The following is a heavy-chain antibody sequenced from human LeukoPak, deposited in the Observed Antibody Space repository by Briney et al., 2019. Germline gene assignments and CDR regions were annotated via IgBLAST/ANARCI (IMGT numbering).Heavy chain of an antibody. J-gene: IGHJ5*02. D-gene: IGHD1-26*01. Sequence: PSETLSLTCTVSGGSISGHYWSWIRQPPGKGLEWVGDIYYSGSTNYNPSLKSRVTLSVDTSKNQFSLQLNSVTPEDTAVYYCAREDEVGTTWSWFDPWGQGTPVTVSS. V-gene: IGHV4-59*11. CDR3: AREDEVGTTWSWFDP. CDR1: GGSISGHY. CDR2: IYYSGST.